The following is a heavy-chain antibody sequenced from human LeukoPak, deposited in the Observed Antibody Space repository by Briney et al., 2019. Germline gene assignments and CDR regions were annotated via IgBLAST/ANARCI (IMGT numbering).Heavy chain of an antibody. J-gene: IGHJ4*02. CDR3: ASPGYDILTPLDY. Sequence: GGSLRLSCAASGFTFSSYAMSWVRQAPGKGLEWVSAISGSGGSTYYADSVKGRFTISRDNSKNTLYLQMNSLRAEDTAVYYCASPGYDILTPLDYWGQGTLVAVSS. CDR1: GFTFSSYA. V-gene: IGHV3-23*01. CDR2: ISGSGGST. D-gene: IGHD3-9*01.